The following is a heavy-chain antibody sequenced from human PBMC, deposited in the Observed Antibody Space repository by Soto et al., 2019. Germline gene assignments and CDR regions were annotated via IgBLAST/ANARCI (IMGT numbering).Heavy chain of an antibody. CDR2: ISAYNGNT. J-gene: IGHJ6*02. CDR1: GYTFTSYG. Sequence: ASVKFSCKASGYTFTSYGISWVRQAPGQGLEWMGWISAYNGNTNYAQKLQGRVTMTTDTSTSTAYMELRSLRSDDTAVYYCAREHMVRGVIDYYYYGMDVWGQGTTVTVSS. V-gene: IGHV1-18*04. CDR3: AREHMVRGVIDYYYYGMDV. D-gene: IGHD3-10*01.